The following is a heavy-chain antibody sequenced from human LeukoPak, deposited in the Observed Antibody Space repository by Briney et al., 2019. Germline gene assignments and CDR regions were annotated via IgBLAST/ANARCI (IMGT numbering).Heavy chain of an antibody. CDR3: ARAYYHDTSSYQGFDF. V-gene: IGHV1-18*01. CDR1: GCTFSSHG. D-gene: IGHD3-22*01. CDR2: ISAYNGNT. Sequence: ASVKVSCKASGCTFSSHGYTWVRQAPGQGLEWMGWISAYNGNTDYAQKFQGRVTMTTDTSTSTAYMELRSLRSDDTAVYFCARAYYHDTSSYQGFDFWGQGTLVTVS. J-gene: IGHJ4*02.